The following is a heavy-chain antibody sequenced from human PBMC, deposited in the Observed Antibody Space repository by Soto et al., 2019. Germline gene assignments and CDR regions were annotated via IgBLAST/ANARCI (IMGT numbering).Heavy chain of an antibody. Sequence: QITLKESAPTLVQPTQTLTLRCTFSGFSLSPVGVCVGWIRQPPGKALEWIAVIYWDNDKRYNPSLSNRLSIIQDHYRNQVVVTMINMDPLYTATYYCAPLSITYGGVIGSDASDSWGQGTLVTVSS. CDR1: GFSLSPVGVC. V-gene: IGHV2-5*02. D-gene: IGHD3-16*02. CDR3: APLSITYGGVIGSDASDS. CDR2: IYWDNDK. J-gene: IGHJ3*01.